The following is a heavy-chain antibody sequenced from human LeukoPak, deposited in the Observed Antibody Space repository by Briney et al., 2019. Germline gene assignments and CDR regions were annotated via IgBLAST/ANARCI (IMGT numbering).Heavy chain of an antibody. CDR2: VRYDGSNK. V-gene: IGHV3-30*02. CDR1: GFSFSTYG. J-gene: IGHJ3*02. CDR3: AKVRTGLTTGGNAFDI. D-gene: IGHD1-1*01. Sequence: PGGSLRPSCAASGFSFSTYGMHWARQAPGKGLEWVAFVRYDGSNKQYADSVMDRFTISRDNSNNTLFLQMNSLRDEDTAVYYCAKVRTGLTTGGNAFDIWGQGTMVTVSS.